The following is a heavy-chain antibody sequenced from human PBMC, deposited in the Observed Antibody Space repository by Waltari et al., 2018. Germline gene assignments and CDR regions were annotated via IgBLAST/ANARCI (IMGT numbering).Heavy chain of an antibody. Sequence: QVQLQESGPGLVKPSETLSLTCAVSGYSISSGYYWGWIRQPPGKGLEWIGSIYHSWSTYYNPSLKSRVTISVDTSKNPFSLKLSSVTAADTAVYYCARLGRRVTTSDFDYWCQGTLVTVSS. D-gene: IGHD4-17*01. CDR3: ARLGRRVTTSDFDY. V-gene: IGHV4-38-2*01. J-gene: IGHJ4*02. CDR1: GYSISSGYY. CDR2: IYHSWST.